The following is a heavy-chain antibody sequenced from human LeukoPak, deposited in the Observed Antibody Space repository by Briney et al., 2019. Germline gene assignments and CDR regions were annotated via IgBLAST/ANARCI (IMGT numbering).Heavy chain of an antibody. Sequence: GGSLRLSCAAPGFIFSSYGMHWVRQAPGKGLEWVAVISYDGSNKYYADSVKGRFTISRDNSKNTLYLQMNSLRAEDTAVYYCAAEWFGELSRMDVWGQGTTVTVSS. J-gene: IGHJ6*02. CDR2: ISYDGSNK. CDR1: GFIFSSYG. CDR3: AAEWFGELSRMDV. D-gene: IGHD3-10*01. V-gene: IGHV3-30*03.